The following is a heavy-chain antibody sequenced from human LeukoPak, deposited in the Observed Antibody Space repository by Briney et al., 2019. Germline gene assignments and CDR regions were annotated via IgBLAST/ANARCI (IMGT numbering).Heavy chain of an antibody. CDR3: ARAGYSSSWPLFGY. J-gene: IGHJ4*02. D-gene: IGHD6-13*01. Sequence: SETLSLTCTVSGGSISSYYWSWIRQPPGKGLEWIGYIYYRGSTNYNPSLKSRVTISVDTSKNQFSLKLSSVTAADTAVYYCARAGYSSSWPLFGYWGQGTLVTVSS. CDR1: GGSISSYY. V-gene: IGHV4-59*01. CDR2: IYYRGST.